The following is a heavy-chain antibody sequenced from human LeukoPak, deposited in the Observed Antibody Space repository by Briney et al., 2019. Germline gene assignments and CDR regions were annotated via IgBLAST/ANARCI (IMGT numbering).Heavy chain of an antibody. CDR1: GFTFDDYG. J-gene: IGHJ4*02. D-gene: IGHD3-22*01. V-gene: IGHV3-21*01. CDR2: ISSSSSYI. CDR3: ARDPYYYDSKFDY. Sequence: GGSLRLSCAASGFTFDDYGMSWVRQAPGKWLEWVSSISSSSSYIYYADSVKGRFTISRDNAKNSLYLQMNSLRAEDTAFYYCARDPYYYDSKFDYWGQGTLVTVSS.